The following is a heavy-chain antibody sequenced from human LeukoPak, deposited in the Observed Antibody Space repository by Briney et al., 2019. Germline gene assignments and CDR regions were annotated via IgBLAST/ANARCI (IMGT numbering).Heavy chain of an antibody. D-gene: IGHD3-22*01. Sequence: PGGSLRLSCAASGFTFSSYAMSWVRQAPGKGLEWVSAISGSGGSTYYPDSVKGRFTSSRDTSKDTMYLQRNSLKGEDTAVYYCAKISGLRGYYDSCGTFDYWGPGTLVTASS. CDR3: AKISGLRGYYDSCGTFDY. CDR2: ISGSGGST. V-gene: IGHV3-23*01. CDR1: GFTFSSYA. J-gene: IGHJ4*02.